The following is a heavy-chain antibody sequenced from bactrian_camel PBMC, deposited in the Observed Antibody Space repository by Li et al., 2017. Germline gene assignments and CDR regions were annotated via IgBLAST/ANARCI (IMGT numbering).Heavy chain of an antibody. CDR2: INSGGGST. CDR1: GFTFSSYA. CDR3: VKDRGGPSDF. D-gene: IGHD5*01. J-gene: IGHJ4*01. Sequence: VQLVESGGGLVRPGGSLRLSCAASGFTFSSYAMGWVRQAPGKGLEWVSTINSGGGSTYYADSVKGRFTISRDNAKNTLYLQLSSLKTEDTAMYYCVKDRGGPSDFWGQGTQVTVS. V-gene: IGHV3S40*01.